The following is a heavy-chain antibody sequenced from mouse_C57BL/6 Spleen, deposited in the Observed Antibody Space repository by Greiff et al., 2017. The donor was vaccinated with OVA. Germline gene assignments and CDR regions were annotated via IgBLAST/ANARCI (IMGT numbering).Heavy chain of an antibody. D-gene: IGHD2-3*01. CDR2: IYPGSGST. J-gene: IGHJ3*01. CDR3: ARSGGYFAWFAC. Sequence: VQLQQPGAELVKPGASVKMSCKASGYTFTSYWITWVKQRPGQGLEWIGDIYPGSGSTNYNEKFKSKATLTVDTSSSTAYMQLSSLTSEDSAASYCARSGGYFAWFACGGEGGLGSGSA. CDR1: GYTFTSYW. V-gene: IGHV1-55*01.